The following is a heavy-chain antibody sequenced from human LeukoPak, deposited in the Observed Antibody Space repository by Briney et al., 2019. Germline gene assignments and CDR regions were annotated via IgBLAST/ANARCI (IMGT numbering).Heavy chain of an antibody. V-gene: IGHV4-61*02. CDR2: IYTSGST. D-gene: IGHD1-14*01. CDR1: GGSISSGSYY. CDR3: ARDQPPEY. J-gene: IGHJ4*02. Sequence: SETLSLTCTVSGGSISSGSYYWSWIRQPAGKGLEWIGRIYTSGSTNYNPSLKSRVTISVDTSKNQFSLKLSSVSAADTAVYYCARDQPPEYWGQGTLVTVSS.